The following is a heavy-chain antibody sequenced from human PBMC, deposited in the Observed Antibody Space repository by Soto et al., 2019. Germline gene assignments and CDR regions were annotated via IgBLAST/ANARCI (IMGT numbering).Heavy chain of an antibody. V-gene: IGHV3-7*03. J-gene: IGHJ4*02. Sequence: GGSLRLSCEASGFTFSTYWMSWVRQAPGMGLEWLAIIRKDGGETHYVDSVKGRFTISRDNGKNLLFLQMNSLRADDTAVYYCARGAGWELDHWGQGTLVTVSS. D-gene: IGHD1-26*01. CDR3: ARGAGWELDH. CDR2: IRKDGGET. CDR1: GFTFSTYW.